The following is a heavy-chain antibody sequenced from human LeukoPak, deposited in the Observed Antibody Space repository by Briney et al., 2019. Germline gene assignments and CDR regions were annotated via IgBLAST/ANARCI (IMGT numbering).Heavy chain of an antibody. CDR2: ISYDGSNK. V-gene: IGHV3-30*18. CDR1: GFTFSSYG. D-gene: IGHD3-10*01. J-gene: IGHJ4*02. CDR3: AKDHYYGSGSLPDY. Sequence: PGRSLRFSCAASGFTFSSYGMHRVRQAPGKGLEWVAVISYDGSNKYYADSVKVRFTISRDNSKNTLYLQMNSLRAEDTAVYYCAKDHYYGSGSLPDYWGQGTLVTVSS.